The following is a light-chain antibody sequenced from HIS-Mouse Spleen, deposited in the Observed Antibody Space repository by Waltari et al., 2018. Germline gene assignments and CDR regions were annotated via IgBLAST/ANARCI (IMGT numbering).Light chain of an antibody. CDR2: WAS. V-gene: IGKV4-1*01. J-gene: IGKJ2*01. CDR1: QSVLYSSNNNNY. CDR3: QQYYSTPYT. Sequence: DIVMTQSPDSLAGSLGERATINCKSSQSVLYSSNNNNYLAWYQQKPGQPPQLLIYWASPRESGVPDRFSGSGSGTDFTLTISSLQAEDVAVYYCQQYYSTPYTFGQGTRLEIK.